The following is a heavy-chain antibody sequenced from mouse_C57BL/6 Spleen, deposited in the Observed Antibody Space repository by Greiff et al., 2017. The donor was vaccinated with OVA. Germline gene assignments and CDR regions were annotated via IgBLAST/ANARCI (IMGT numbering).Heavy chain of an antibody. J-gene: IGHJ4*01. CDR2: IYPGSGNT. CDR1: GYTFTDYY. CDR3: ARGGYGNFFMDY. D-gene: IGHD2-1*01. Sequence: VQLQQSGAELVRPGASVKLSCKASGYTFTDYYINWVKQRPGQGLEWIARIYPGSGNTYYNEKFKGKATLTAEKSSSTAYMQLSSLTSEDSAVYFCARGGYGNFFMDYWGQGTSVTVSS. V-gene: IGHV1-76*01.